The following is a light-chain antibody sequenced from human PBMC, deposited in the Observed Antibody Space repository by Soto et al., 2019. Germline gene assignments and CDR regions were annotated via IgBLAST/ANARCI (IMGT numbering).Light chain of an antibody. Sequence: EIVMTQSPATLSASPGERATLSCRASQSISSKLAWYQQKGGQAPRLLIYDASTRATGIPARFSGSGSGKEFTLTITSLQSEDFAVYYCQQYNNWPRTFGQGTKVEIK. J-gene: IGKJ1*01. CDR3: QQYNNWPRT. CDR1: QSISSK. CDR2: DAS. V-gene: IGKV3-15*01.